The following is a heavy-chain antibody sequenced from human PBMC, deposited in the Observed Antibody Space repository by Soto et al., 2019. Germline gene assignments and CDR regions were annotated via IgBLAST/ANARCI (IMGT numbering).Heavy chain of an antibody. CDR1: GFPFSSYE. J-gene: IGHJ4*01. Sequence: GGSLRLSCAASGFPFSSYEMNWVRQAPGKGLEWVSYISSSGSTIYYADSVKGRFTISRDNAKNSLYLQMNSLRAEDTAVYYYARDRDDYPYYFDYWGHGTLVTVSS. D-gene: IGHD4-17*01. CDR2: ISSSGSTI. CDR3: ARDRDDYPYYFDY. V-gene: IGHV3-48*03.